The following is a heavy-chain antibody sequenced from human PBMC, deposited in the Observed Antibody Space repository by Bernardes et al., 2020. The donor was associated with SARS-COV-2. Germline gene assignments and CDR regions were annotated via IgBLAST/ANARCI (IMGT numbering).Heavy chain of an antibody. D-gene: IGHD3-3*01. CDR1: GFTFSPYG. J-gene: IGHJ3*02. V-gene: IGHV3-23*01. CDR3: AKDAGLFFPHDAFDI. Sequence: GGSLRLSCEASGFTFSPYGMSWVRQAPGKGLEWVAGISSSGGRIAYADSVEGRFTISRDNPRNTLYLHMSSLRAEDTAVYYCAKDAGLFFPHDAFDIWGQGTTVSVSS. CDR2: ISSSGGRI.